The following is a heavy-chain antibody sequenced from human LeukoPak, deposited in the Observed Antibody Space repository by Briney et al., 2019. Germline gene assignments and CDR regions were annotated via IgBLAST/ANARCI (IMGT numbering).Heavy chain of an antibody. V-gene: IGHV3-30-3*01. Sequence: PGRSLRLSCAASGFTFSSYAMHWVRQAPGKGLEWVAVISYDGSNKYYADSVKGRFTISRDNSKNTLYLQMNSLRAEDTAVCYRAREGYSSGHFDYWGQGTLVTVSS. CDR3: AREGYSSGHFDY. J-gene: IGHJ4*02. D-gene: IGHD6-19*01. CDR1: GFTFSSYA. CDR2: ISYDGSNK.